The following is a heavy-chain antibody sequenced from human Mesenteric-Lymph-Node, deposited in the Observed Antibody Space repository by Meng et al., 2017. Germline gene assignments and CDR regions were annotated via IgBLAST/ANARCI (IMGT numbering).Heavy chain of an antibody. CDR2: IYYSGST. Sequence: SETLSLTCTVSGGSISSSSYYWGWIRQPPGKGLEWIGSIYYSGSTYYNPSLKSRVTISVDTSKNQFSLKLSSVTAADTAVYYCARDLISDYNYWGQGTLVTVSS. CDR3: ARDLISDYNY. CDR1: GGSISSSSYY. J-gene: IGHJ4*02. D-gene: IGHD4-11*01. V-gene: IGHV4-39*07.